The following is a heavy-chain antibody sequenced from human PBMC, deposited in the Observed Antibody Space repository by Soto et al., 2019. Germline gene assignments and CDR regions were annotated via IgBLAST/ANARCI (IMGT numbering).Heavy chain of an antibody. J-gene: IGHJ4*02. CDR3: ERSYGGNSDDY. Sequence: SETLSLTCAVYGGSFIGYYRSWILQPPGKGLEWIGEINHSGSTNYNPSLKSRVTISVDTSKNQFSLKLSSVTAADTAVYYCERSYGGNSDDYWGQGTLVTGSS. CDR1: GGSFIGYY. CDR2: INHSGST. V-gene: IGHV4-34*01. D-gene: IGHD4-17*01.